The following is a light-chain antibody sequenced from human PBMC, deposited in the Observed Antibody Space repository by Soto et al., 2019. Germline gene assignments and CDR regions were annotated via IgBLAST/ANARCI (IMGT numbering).Light chain of an antibody. CDR1: QTIDNW. CDR2: KAS. J-gene: IGKJ1*01. CDR3: QQYHSYRT. Sequence: DIQMTQSPSTLSSSVGDTVTISCRASQTIDNWVAWYQQKPGKAPKLLISKASTLESEVPSRFRGSGSGTEFTLTISSLQPDDFATYYCQQYHSYRTFGQGTKVEI. V-gene: IGKV1-5*03.